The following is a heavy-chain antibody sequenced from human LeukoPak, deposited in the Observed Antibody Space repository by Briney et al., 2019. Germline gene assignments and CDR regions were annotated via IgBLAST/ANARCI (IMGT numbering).Heavy chain of an antibody. Sequence: PGGSLRLSCAASGFTFSSYGMHWVRQAPGKGLEWVAVISYDGSNKYYADSVKGRFTISRDNSKNTLYLQMNSLRAEDTAVYYCARTSSGWYVLDYWGQGTLVTVSS. D-gene: IGHD6-19*01. CDR1: GFTFSSYG. CDR3: ARTSSGWYVLDY. V-gene: IGHV3-30*03. J-gene: IGHJ4*02. CDR2: ISYDGSNK.